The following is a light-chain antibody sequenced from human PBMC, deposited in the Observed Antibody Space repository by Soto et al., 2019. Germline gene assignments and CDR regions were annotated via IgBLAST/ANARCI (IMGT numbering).Light chain of an antibody. V-gene: IGKV3-20*01. CDR2: GAS. CDR3: QQYRDSLGT. Sequence: EIVLTQSPGTLSLSPGERATLPCRASQSVISTYLAWYQQKPGQAPRLLIYGASSRATGIPDRFSGSGSGTDFTLTISRLEPEDFAVYYCQQYRDSLGTFGQGTKVDIK. J-gene: IGKJ1*01. CDR1: QSVISTY.